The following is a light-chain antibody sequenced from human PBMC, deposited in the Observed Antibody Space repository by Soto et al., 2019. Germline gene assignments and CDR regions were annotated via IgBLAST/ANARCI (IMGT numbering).Light chain of an antibody. CDR2: AAS. V-gene: IGKV1-39*01. CDR1: QSISTY. Sequence: DIQMTQSPSYQSASVGDRVTITCRASQSISTYLNWYQQKPGKAPNLLIYAASSLQSGVPSRFSGSGSGTDFTLTISSLQPEDFATYYCQQSYSTPVTFGGGTKVEIK. J-gene: IGKJ4*01. CDR3: QQSYSTPVT.